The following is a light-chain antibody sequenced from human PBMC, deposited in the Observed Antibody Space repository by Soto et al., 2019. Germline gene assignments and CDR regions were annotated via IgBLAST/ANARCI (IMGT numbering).Light chain of an antibody. V-gene: IGKV1-27*01. CDR1: QAISDD. CDR3: QKYNSAPLT. J-gene: IGKJ4*01. CDR2: AAS. Sequence: DIQMTQSPSSLSASVGDRVTITCRASQAISDDLAWYQQKPGKVPKLLIYAASTLQSGVPSRFSGSGSGTDFTLNISSLQPEDVATYYCQKYNSAPLTFGGGTKVEIE.